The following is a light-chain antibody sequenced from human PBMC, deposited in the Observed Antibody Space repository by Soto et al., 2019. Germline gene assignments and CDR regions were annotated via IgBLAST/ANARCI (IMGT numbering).Light chain of an antibody. J-gene: IGLJ1*01. V-gene: IGLV2-14*01. CDR1: SSDVGHYIF. Sequence: QSALTQPASVSGSPGPSITISCTVTSSDVGHYIFVSWYRQHPGKAPKLMIDDINNWPSGVSHRFSCSKSGNTASLTISGLQAEDEADDYCVAYTTSDSEVFGTGTKLTVL. CDR2: DIN. CDR3: VAYTTSDSEV.